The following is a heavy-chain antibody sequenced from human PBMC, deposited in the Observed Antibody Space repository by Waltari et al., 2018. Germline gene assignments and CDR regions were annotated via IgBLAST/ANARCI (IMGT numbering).Heavy chain of an antibody. CDR3: TTELLRDGYNCDY. D-gene: IGHD5-12*01. CDR1: GFAFSNYM. Sequence: EGQLLESGGGLVKPGGSLRLSCAASGFAFSNYMMHWVRQAPGKGLEWLSSISGTTTAVQYSNSVKGRFTISRDNAKNSLYLQMNSLRAEDTALYYCTTELLRDGYNCDYWGQGTLVTVSS. V-gene: IGHV3-21*01. CDR2: ISGTTTAV. J-gene: IGHJ4*02.